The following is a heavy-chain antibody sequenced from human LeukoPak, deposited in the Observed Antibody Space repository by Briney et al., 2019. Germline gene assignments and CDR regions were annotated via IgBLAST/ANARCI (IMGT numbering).Heavy chain of an antibody. CDR3: ARGHSPEYYYYYMDV. CDR1: GVSISSSNSY. CDR2: IYYSGGT. V-gene: IGHV4-39*07. Sequence: PSETLSLTCTVSGVSISSSNSYWGWIRQPPGKGLEWIGSIYYSGGTYYNPSLKSRVPISVDTSKNQFSLKLSSVTAAHTAVYYCARGHSPEYYYYYMDVWGKGTTVTVSS. D-gene: IGHD6-6*01. J-gene: IGHJ6*03.